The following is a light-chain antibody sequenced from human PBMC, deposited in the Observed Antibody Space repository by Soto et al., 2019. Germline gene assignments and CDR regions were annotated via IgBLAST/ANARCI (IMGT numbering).Light chain of an antibody. J-gene: IGKJ1*01. CDR3: KHYNHLPRT. CDR2: GAS. V-gene: IGKV3-15*01. CDR1: QSVSSN. Sequence: RDRQSVSSNLAWYQQKPGQAPRLLIYGASTRATGIPARFSGSGSGTEITLAISLLQPADLAVYYRKHYNHLPRTIRQGTKVDIK.